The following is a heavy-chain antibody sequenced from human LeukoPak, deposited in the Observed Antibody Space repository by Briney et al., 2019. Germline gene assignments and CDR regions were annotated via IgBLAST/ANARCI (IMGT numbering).Heavy chain of an antibody. CDR3: AGDCYDSSGYSVRPFDY. V-gene: IGHV1-69*13. J-gene: IGHJ4*02. CDR2: IIPIFGTA. D-gene: IGHD3-22*01. Sequence: ASVKASCKASGGTFSSYAISWVRQAPGQGLEWMGGIIPIFGTANYAQKFQGRVTITADESTSTAYMELSSLRSEDTAVYYCAGDCYDSSGYSVRPFDYWGQGTLVTVSS. CDR1: GGTFSSYA.